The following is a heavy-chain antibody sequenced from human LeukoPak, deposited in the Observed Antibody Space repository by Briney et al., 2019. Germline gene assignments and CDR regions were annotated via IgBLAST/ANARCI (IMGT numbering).Heavy chain of an antibody. V-gene: IGHV1-2*02. CDR2: INPNSGGT. D-gene: IGHD2-21*01. J-gene: IGHJ5*02. CDR3: ARADRLHGGPYLIGP. Sequence: ASVKVSCKASGYTFTGYYMHWVRQAPGQGLEWMGWINPNSGGTSSAQKFQGRVTMTRDTSITTVYMEVSWLTSDDTAIYYCARADRLHGGPYLIGPWGQGTLVTVSS. CDR1: GYTFTGYY.